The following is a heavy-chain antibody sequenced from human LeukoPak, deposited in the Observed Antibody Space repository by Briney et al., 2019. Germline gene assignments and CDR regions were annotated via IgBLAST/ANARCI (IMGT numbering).Heavy chain of an antibody. CDR1: GFTFSSYW. Sequence: PGGSLRLSCAASGFTFSSYWMHWVRQAPGKGLVWVSRINSDGSSTSYADSVKGRFTISRDNAKNTLYLQMNSLRAEDTAVYYCARASILTGYIPSGYWGQGTLVTVSS. D-gene: IGHD3-9*01. CDR3: ARASILTGYIPSGY. CDR2: INSDGSST. J-gene: IGHJ4*02. V-gene: IGHV3-74*01.